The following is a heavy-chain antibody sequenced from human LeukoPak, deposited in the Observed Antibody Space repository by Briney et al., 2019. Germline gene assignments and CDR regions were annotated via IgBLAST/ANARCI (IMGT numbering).Heavy chain of an antibody. J-gene: IGHJ3*02. V-gene: IGHV3-48*04. CDR3: ARAYYYGSGSYIKAFDI. CDR2: ISSSGSTI. CDR1: GFTFSSYA. D-gene: IGHD3-10*01. Sequence: GGSLRLSCAASGFTFSSYAMNWVRQAPGKGLEWVSYISSSGSTIYYADSVKGRFTISRDNAKNSLYLQMNSLRAEDTALYHCARAYYYGSGSYIKAFDIWGQGTMVTVSS.